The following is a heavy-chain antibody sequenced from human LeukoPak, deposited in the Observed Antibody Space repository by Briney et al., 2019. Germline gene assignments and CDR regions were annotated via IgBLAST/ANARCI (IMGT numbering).Heavy chain of an antibody. D-gene: IGHD3-9*01. CDR3: TRDPLRYLRVGHYDY. CDR2: IDYDSSHI. J-gene: IGHJ4*02. CDR1: GFTFSTSA. Sequence: GGSLRLSCAASGFTFSTSAMNWVRQVPGKGLEWVSSIDYDSSHIYYAASVRGRFTISRDNARASVYLQMDSLRVEDTAVYYCTRDPLRYLRVGHYDYWGQGTLVAVSS. V-gene: IGHV3-21*01.